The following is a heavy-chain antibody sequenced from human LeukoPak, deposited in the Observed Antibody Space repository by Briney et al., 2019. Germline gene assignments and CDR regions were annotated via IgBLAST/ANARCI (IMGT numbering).Heavy chain of an antibody. D-gene: IGHD4-17*01. J-gene: IGHJ6*03. Sequence: ASVKVSCKASGGTFSSYAISWVRQAPGQGLEWMGGIIPIFGTANYAQKFQGRVTMTRDTSISTAYMELSRLRSDDTAVYYCAIRNGDYYYYYMDVWGKGTTVTVSS. CDR2: IIPIFGTA. V-gene: IGHV1-69*05. CDR3: AIRNGDYYYYYMDV. CDR1: GGTFSSYA.